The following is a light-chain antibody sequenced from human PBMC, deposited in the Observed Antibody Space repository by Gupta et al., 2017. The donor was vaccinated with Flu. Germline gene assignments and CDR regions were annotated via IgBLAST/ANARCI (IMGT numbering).Light chain of an antibody. CDR1: QNIDTY. J-gene: IGKJ2*01. Sequence: PSSLSASVGDRVTISCRASQNIDTYLNWYQQKPGKAPKLLIYLASTLQSGVPSRFSGSVSGTDFTLTISRLQPEDFATYYCQQSDSSLYTFGQGTMLDIK. CDR3: QQSDSSLYT. CDR2: LAS. V-gene: IGKV1-39*01.